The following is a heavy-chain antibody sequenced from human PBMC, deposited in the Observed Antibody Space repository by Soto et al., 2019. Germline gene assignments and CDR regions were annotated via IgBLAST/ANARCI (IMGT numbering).Heavy chain of an antibody. D-gene: IGHD3-9*01. CDR3: ARADYDILTGYTYPSYFDY. J-gene: IGHJ4*02. CDR1: GGSISSYY. Sequence: QVQLQESCPGLVKPSETMSLTCTVYGGSISSYYWSWLRPPPGKGLDWVGYICYSRSSNYNPSLKSRVTISVDTSKNQFSLKRSSVTAADTAVYYWARADYDILTGYTYPSYFDYWGQGTLVTVSS. CDR2: ICYSRSS. V-gene: IGHV4-59*01.